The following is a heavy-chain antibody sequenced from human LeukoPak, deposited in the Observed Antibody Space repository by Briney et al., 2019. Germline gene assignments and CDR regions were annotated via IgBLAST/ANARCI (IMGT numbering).Heavy chain of an antibody. V-gene: IGHV1-45*02. CDR2: ITPFNGNT. J-gene: IGHJ4*02. D-gene: IGHD2/OR15-2a*01. CDR1: GYTFTYRY. Sequence: ASVKVSCKASGYTFTYRYLHWVRQAPGQALEWMGWITPFNGNTNYAQKFQGRVTITRDRSMSIAYMELSSLRSEDTAMYYCAPSTSSHYLSYWGQGTLVTVSS. CDR3: APSTSSHYLSY.